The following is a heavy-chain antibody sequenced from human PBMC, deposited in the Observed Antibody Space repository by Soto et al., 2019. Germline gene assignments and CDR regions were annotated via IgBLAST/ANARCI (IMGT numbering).Heavy chain of an antibody. CDR2: FYYSGNT. D-gene: IGHD1-26*01. Sequence: QVQLQESGPGLVKPSQTLSLICTVSGGSIRSGGYYWSWIRQHPGKGLEWIGYFYYSGNTYYNPSLKSRLTISGDTSKNQFSLNLSSVTAADTAVYYCARAMGAINYFDYWGQGTLVTVSS. V-gene: IGHV4-31*03. CDR3: ARAMGAINYFDY. J-gene: IGHJ4*02. CDR1: GGSIRSGGYY.